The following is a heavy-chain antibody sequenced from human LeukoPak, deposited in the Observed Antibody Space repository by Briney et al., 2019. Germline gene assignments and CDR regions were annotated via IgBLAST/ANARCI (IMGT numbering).Heavy chain of an antibody. CDR3: ARVRSVFIVTGYYCDS. Sequence: GRSLRLSCAASGFTFSSYGMHWVRQAPGKGLEWVAVIWYGGSNKYYADSVKGRFTISRDNSKNMLYLQMNSLRVEDTAVYYCARVRSVFIVTGYYCDSWGQGTLVTVSS. V-gene: IGHV3-33*08. J-gene: IGHJ5*01. CDR1: GFTFSSYG. CDR2: IWYGGSNK. D-gene: IGHD3-9*01.